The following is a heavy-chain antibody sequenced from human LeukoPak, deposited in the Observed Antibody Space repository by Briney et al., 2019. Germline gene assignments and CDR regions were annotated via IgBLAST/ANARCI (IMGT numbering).Heavy chain of an antibody. CDR1: GFTLSSNW. CDR3: TSEPKLKRWFDN. J-gene: IGHJ4*02. V-gene: IGHV3-7*01. CDR2: IRQDGSEK. Sequence: GGSLRLSCAASGFTLSSNWMSWVRQAPGKGLEWVANIRQDGSEKFYVDSVKGRFTISRDNAKNSLYLQMNSLRPEDTAVYYGTSEPKLKRWFDNWGQGTLVTVSS. D-gene: IGHD5-24*01.